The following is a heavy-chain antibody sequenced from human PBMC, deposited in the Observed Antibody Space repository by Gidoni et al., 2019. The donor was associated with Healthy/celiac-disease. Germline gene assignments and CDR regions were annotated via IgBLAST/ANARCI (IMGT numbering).Heavy chain of an antibody. CDR1: GGSISSSSYY. CDR3: ARALMVYAIRHAFDI. Sequence: QLQLQESGPGLVKPSETLSLTCTVSGGSISSSSYYWGWIRQPPGKGLEWIGSIYYSGSTYYNPSLKSRVTISVDTSKNQFSLKLSSVTAADTAVYYCARALMVYAIRHAFDIWGQGTMVTVSS. D-gene: IGHD2-8*01. V-gene: IGHV4-39*01. CDR2: IYYSGST. J-gene: IGHJ3*02.